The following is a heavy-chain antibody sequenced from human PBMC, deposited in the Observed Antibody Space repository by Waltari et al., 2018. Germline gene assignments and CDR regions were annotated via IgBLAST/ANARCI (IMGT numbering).Heavy chain of an antibody. CDR3: ARARRDGYSFFDY. CDR2: INSDGIST. CDR1: GFAFSTYW. V-gene: IGHV3-74*01. Sequence: EVQLVESGGGLLQPGGSLRLSCAASGFAFSTYWMHWVPQVPGKGLVWVSRINSDGISTGYADSVKGRFTISRDNAKNTLYLQRNSLRAEDTALYYCARARRDGYSFFDYWGQGTLVTVSS. J-gene: IGHJ4*02. D-gene: IGHD5-18*01.